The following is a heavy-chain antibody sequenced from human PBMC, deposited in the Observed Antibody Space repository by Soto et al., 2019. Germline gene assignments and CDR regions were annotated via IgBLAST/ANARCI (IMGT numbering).Heavy chain of an antibody. D-gene: IGHD3-10*01. V-gene: IGHV4-59*05. J-gene: IGHJ5*02. Sequence: SETLSLTCTVSGGSISSYYWSWIRQPPGKGLEWIGSIYYSGSSYYNPSLKSRVTVSVDTSKNQFSLKLRSVTAADTAVYYCARHSYYYGSTNGCWFDPWGQGTLVTVSS. CDR1: GGSISSYY. CDR3: ARHSYYYGSTNGCWFDP. CDR2: IYYSGSS.